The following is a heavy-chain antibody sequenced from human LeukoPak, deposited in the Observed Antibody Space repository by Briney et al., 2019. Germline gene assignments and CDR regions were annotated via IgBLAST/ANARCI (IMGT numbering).Heavy chain of an antibody. CDR2: IASDGSST. V-gene: IGHV3-74*01. CDR3: ARGRPHGNDY. Sequence: GGSLRLSCATSGFTFSSYWMNWVRQAPGKGLVWVSRIASDGSSTTYADSVKGRFSISRDNAKNTLYLQMNSLRVEDTAVYYCARGRPHGNDYWGQGTLVTVSS. CDR1: GFTFSSYW. D-gene: IGHD4-23*01. J-gene: IGHJ4*02.